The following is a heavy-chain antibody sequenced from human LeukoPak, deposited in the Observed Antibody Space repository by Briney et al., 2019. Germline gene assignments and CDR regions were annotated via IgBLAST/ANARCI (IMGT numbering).Heavy chain of an antibody. D-gene: IGHD3-22*01. Sequence: PGGSLRLSCAASGFTVSSNYMSWVRQGPGKGLECVSVISNDGDTYYADSVKGRFTISRDNAKNTLNLQMNSLRAEDTAVYYCAKWDTYYDSSGYYFYWGQGALVTVSS. J-gene: IGHJ4*02. V-gene: IGHV3-53*01. CDR2: ISNDGDT. CDR1: GFTVSSNY. CDR3: AKWDTYYDSSGYYFY.